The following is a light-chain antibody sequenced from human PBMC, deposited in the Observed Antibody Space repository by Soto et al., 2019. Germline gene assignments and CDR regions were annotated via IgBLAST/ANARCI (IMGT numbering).Light chain of an antibody. CDR2: VGTGGIVG. CDR3: GADHGSGSNFLVV. J-gene: IGLJ2*01. Sequence: QPVLTQPPSASASLGAPVTLTCTLSSGYSNYKVDWYQQRPGKGPRFVMRVGTGGIVGSKGDGIPDRFSVLGSGLNRYLTIKNIQEEDESDYHCGADHGSGSNFLVVFGGGTKVTVL. V-gene: IGLV9-49*01. CDR1: SGYSNYK.